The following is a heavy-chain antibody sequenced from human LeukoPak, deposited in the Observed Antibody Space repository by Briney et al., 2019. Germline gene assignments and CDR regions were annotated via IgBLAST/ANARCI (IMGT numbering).Heavy chain of an antibody. CDR1: GYTFTSYG. CDR3: AREGMHYDFWSGYSNWFDP. V-gene: IGHV1-18*01. Sequence: ASVKVSCKASGYTFTSYGISWVRQAPGQGLEWMGWISAYNGNTNYAQKLQGRVTMTTDTSTSTAYMELRSLRSDDTAVYYCAREGMHYDFWSGYSNWFDPWGQGTLVTVSS. D-gene: IGHD3-3*01. J-gene: IGHJ5*02. CDR2: ISAYNGNT.